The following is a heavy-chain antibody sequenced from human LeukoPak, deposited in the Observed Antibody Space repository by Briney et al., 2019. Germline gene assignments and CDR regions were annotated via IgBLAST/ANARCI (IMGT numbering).Heavy chain of an antibody. CDR3: SRSLDY. J-gene: IGHJ4*02. V-gene: IGHV3-7*01. CDR2: IKQDGSEK. CDR1: GFTFSTSW. Sequence: GGSLRLSCAASGFTFSTSWMAWVRQAPGKGLEWVANIKQDGSEKYYVDSVKGRFTISRDNAKNSLYLQMNSLRAEDTATYYCSRSLDYWGQGIQVTVSS.